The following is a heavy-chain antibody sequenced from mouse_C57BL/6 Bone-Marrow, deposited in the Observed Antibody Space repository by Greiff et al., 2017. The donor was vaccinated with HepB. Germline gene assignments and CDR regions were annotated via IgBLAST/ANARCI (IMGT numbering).Heavy chain of an antibody. CDR1: GFSFNTYA. CDR2: IRSKSNNYAT. V-gene: IGHV10-1*01. J-gene: IGHJ4*01. Sequence: EVKLMESGGGLVQPKGSLKLSCAASGFSFNTYAMNWVRQAPGKGLEWVARIRSKSNNYATYYADSVKDRFTISRDDSESMLYLQMNNLKTEDTAMYYWVRQWLLRNYYAMDYWGQGTSVTVSS. D-gene: IGHD2-3*01. CDR3: VRQWLLRNYYAMDY.